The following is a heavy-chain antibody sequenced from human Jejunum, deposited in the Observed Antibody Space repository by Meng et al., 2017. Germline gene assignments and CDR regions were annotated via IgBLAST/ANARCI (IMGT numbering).Heavy chain of an antibody. J-gene: IGHJ4*02. CDR1: GDSVSSNRAL. CDR3: TTWYGEY. Sequence: QVQLQQSGPGLEKPSQTLSINCAITGDSVSSNRALWHWVRQSPSRGLEWLGQTYYRSEWQNHYGVSVKSRITINADTSRNQFSLNLNSVTPEDTAVYYCTTWYGEYWGQGTLVTVSS. V-gene: IGHV6-1*01. D-gene: IGHD3-10*01. CDR2: TYYRSEWQN.